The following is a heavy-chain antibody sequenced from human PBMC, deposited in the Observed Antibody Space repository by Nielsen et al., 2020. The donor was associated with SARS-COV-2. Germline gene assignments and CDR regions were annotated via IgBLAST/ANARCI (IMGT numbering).Heavy chain of an antibody. V-gene: IGHV3-30*18. CDR3: AKLVEEQLEDAFDI. CDR2: ISYDGSNK. D-gene: IGHD6-6*01. J-gene: IGHJ3*02. Sequence: WIRQPPGKGLEWVAVISYDGSNKYYADSVKGRFTISRDNSKNTLYLQMNSLRAEDTAVYYCAKLVEEQLEDAFDIWGQGTMVTVSS.